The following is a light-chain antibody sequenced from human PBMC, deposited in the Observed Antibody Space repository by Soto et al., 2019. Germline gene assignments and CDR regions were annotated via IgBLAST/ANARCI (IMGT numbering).Light chain of an antibody. V-gene: IGLV2-11*01. CDR3: CSYAGSFTV. CDR2: DVN. Sequence: QSALTQPRSVSGSPGQSVTISCTGTSSDVGGYKYVSWYQQHPGKAPKLMIYDVNKGPSGVPERFSGSKSGNTASLTISGLQADDEADYYCCSYAGSFTVFGTGTQLTVL. J-gene: IGLJ1*01. CDR1: SSDVGGYKY.